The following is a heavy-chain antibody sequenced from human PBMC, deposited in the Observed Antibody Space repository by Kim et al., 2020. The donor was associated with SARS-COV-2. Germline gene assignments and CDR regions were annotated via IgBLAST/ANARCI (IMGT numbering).Heavy chain of an antibody. CDR3: ATRQCGSSCLNGDYYYGMDV. D-gene: IGHD6-13*01. CDR2: FDPEDGET. V-gene: IGHV1-24*01. CDR1: GYTLTELY. Sequence: ASVKVSCKVSGYTLTELYMHWVRQAPGKGLEWMGGFDPEDGETIYAQKFQGRVTMTEDTSTDTAYMELSSLRSEDTAVYYCATRQCGSSCLNGDYYYGMDVWGQGTTVTVSS. J-gene: IGHJ6*02.